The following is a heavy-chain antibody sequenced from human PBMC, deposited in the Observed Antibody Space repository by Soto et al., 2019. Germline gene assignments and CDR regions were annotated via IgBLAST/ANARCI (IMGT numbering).Heavy chain of an antibody. J-gene: IGHJ4*02. V-gene: IGHV4-59*08. CDR2: IYYGGST. D-gene: IGHD7-27*01. CDR3: ARPGRDWGSLDY. Sequence: QVQLQESGPGLVKPSETLSLTSTVSGDSISTYYWPWIRQSPGKGLEWIAFIYYGGSTNYNPSLKSRVTISVDTAKNQFSLKLNSVTAADTAVYYCARPGRDWGSLDYWGQGTLVTVSS. CDR1: GDSISTYY.